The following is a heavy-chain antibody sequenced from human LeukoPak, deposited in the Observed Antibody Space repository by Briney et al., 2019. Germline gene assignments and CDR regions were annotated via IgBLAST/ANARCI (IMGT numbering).Heavy chain of an antibody. CDR3: ARGGRPDY. Sequence: GGSLRLSCATSGFTFSSSWMSWVRQAPGKGLECVANIKEDGREKYYVDSVKGRFTISRDNAKNSLYLKMSSLRAEDTAVYYCARGGRPDYWGQGTLVTVSS. CDR1: GFTFSSSW. J-gene: IGHJ4*02. V-gene: IGHV3-7*01. D-gene: IGHD3-10*01. CDR2: IKEDGREK.